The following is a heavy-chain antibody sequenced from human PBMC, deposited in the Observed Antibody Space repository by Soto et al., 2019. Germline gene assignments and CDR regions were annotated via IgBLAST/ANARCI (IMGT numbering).Heavy chain of an antibody. CDR3: AKDFNHGSGGSYQSDN. D-gene: IGHD2-15*01. CDR2: ISGSGGST. J-gene: IGHJ4*02. Sequence: HPGGSLRLSCAASGFTFSSYAMSWVRQAPGKGLEWVSAISGSGGSTYYADSVKGRFTISRDNSKNTLYLQMNSLRAEDTAVYYCAKDFNHGSGGSYQSDNWGQGTMVTVYS. V-gene: IGHV3-23*01. CDR1: GFTFSSYA.